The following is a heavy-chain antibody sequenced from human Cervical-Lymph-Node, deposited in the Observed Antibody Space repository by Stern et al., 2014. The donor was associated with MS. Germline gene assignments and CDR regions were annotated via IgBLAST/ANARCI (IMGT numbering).Heavy chain of an antibody. CDR1: DLAFSRYW. D-gene: IGHD1-1*01. CDR2: INQAGSEK. V-gene: IGHV3-7*03. J-gene: IGHJ4*02. CDR3: ANGGTTWN. Sequence: EDQLVESGGGELQPGGSLRLSCVASDLAFSRYWMNWVRQAPGKGLQWVANINQAGSEKYYVDSVKGRFTISRDNAKKSLYLQMNNLRSEDTAVYYCANGGTTWNWGQGTLVTVSS.